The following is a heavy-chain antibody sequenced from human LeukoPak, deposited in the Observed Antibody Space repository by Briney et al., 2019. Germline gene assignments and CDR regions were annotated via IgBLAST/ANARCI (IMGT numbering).Heavy chain of an antibody. CDR1: GGSISSYY. V-gene: IGHV4-4*07. CDR2: IYTSGST. CDR3: ASGKSGSDAFDI. J-gene: IGHJ3*02. Sequence: SETLSLTCTVSGGSISSYYWSWIRQPAGKGLKWTGRIYTSGSTNYNPSLKSRVTMSVDTSKNQCSLKLSSVTAADTAVYYCASGKSGSDAFDIWGQGTMVTVSS. D-gene: IGHD1-1*01.